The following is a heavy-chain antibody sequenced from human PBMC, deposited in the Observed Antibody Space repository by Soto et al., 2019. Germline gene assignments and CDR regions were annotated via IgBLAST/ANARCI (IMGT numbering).Heavy chain of an antibody. CDR3: AKEMYSSGFFDY. V-gene: IGHV3-23*01. D-gene: IGHD6-19*01. J-gene: IGHJ4*02. CDR1: GFTFSSYA. CDR2: ISGSAGRT. Sequence: EVQLLESGGGLVQPGGSLRLSCAASGFTFSSYAMSWVRQAPGKGLEWVSAISGSAGRTYYADSVRGRFTISRDNSRNTLYLQMNSLRAEDTAVYYCAKEMYSSGFFDYWGQGTLVTVSS.